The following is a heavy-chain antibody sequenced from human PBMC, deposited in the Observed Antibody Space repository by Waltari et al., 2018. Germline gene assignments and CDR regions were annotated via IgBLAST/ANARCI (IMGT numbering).Heavy chain of an antibody. CDR2: INAGNGNK. J-gene: IGHJ4*02. Sequence: QVQLVQSGAEVKKPGASVKVSCKASGYTFTSYAMHWVRQAPGQRLEWLGWINAGNGNKKDSQKFQGRVTITRDTSASTAYMERSSLRSEDTAVYYCACGGSDSFDYWGQGTLVTVSS. CDR3: ACGGSDSFDY. V-gene: IGHV1-3*01. CDR1: GYTFTSYA. D-gene: IGHD2-21*01.